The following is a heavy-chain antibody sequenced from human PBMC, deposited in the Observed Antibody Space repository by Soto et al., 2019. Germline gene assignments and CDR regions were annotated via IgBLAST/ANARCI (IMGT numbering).Heavy chain of an antibody. J-gene: IGHJ3*02. V-gene: IGHV4-30-2*01. Sequence: QLQLQESGSGLVKPSQTLSLTCAVSGGSISSCGYSWSWIRQPPGKGLGWIGYIYDSGSSYYNPSLKCRVTISLDRSKTQFSLKLSSVTAADTAVYYCARVPARLGAFDIWGQGTMVTVSS. CDR1: GGSISSCGYS. CDR3: ARVPARLGAFDI. D-gene: IGHD2-2*01. CDR2: IYDSGSS.